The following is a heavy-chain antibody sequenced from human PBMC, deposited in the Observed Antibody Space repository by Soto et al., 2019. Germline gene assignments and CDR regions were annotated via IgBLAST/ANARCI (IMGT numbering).Heavy chain of an antibody. CDR1: GFTFSIYA. CDR2: ISGSGGST. Sequence: RGALTVSCASSGFTFSIYAMNWVRQAAGNGLDSVSAISGSGGSTYYADSVKGRFTISRDNSKNTLYLQMNSLRAEDTAVYYGAKDSRIAAANYLYYYYGMDVWGQGTTVTVSS. J-gene: IGHJ6*01. D-gene: IGHD6-13*01. V-gene: IGHV3-23*01. CDR3: AKDSRIAAANYLYYYYGMDV.